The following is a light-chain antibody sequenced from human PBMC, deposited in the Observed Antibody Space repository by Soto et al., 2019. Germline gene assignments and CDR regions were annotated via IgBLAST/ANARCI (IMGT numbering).Light chain of an antibody. V-gene: IGKV3-15*01. CDR2: GAS. Sequence: EIVMTQSPVTLSMSPGERATISCRASQSVRNDLAWYQQKPGRAPRVLVYGASTTAAGVPARFSGSGSGTEFTLTISSLQSDDSAVYHCKQYHNWYSFGQGTTLEIK. CDR3: KQYHNWYS. CDR1: QSVRND. J-gene: IGKJ2*03.